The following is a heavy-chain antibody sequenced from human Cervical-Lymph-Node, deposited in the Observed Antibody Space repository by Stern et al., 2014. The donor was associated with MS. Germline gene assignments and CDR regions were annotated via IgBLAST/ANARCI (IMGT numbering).Heavy chain of an antibody. CDR3: ASSVGELTPEAV. CDR2: IIPMFGTA. CDR1: GGTFSSYA. D-gene: IGHD3-10*01. J-gene: IGHJ6*02. Sequence: EQLLESGAEVKKPGSSVRVSCKASGGTFSSYAISWVRQAPGQGLEWMGGIIPMFGTANYAQKFQGRVTITADDSTSTAYMEVSSLRSEDTAVYYCASSVGELTPEAVWGQGTTVTVFS. V-gene: IGHV1-69*01.